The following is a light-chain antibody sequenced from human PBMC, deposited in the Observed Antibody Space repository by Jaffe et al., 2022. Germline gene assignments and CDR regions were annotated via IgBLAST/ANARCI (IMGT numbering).Light chain of an antibody. V-gene: IGLV2-14*03. J-gene: IGLJ3*02. CDR1: SSDVGGYDY. CDR2: DVS. CDR3: SSFTSSSTWV. Sequence: QSALTQPASVSGSPGQSITISCTGTSSDVGGYDYVYWYQQHPGKAPKVMIYDVSNRPSGVSNRFSGSKSGNTASLTISGLQAEDEADYYCSSFTSSSTWVFGGGTKLTVV.